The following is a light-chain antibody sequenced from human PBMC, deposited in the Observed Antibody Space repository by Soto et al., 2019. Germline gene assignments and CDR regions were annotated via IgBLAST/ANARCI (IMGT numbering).Light chain of an antibody. V-gene: IGKV1-5*01. J-gene: IGKJ1*01. Sequence: DIQMTQSPFTLSASVGDRVTFTCRASQSISSWLAWYQQKPGKAPKLLIYDVSSLESGVPSRFSGSGSGTEFTLTISSLQPDDSATYYCQQYKTYWTFGQGTKVEIK. CDR1: QSISSW. CDR3: QQYKTYWT. CDR2: DVS.